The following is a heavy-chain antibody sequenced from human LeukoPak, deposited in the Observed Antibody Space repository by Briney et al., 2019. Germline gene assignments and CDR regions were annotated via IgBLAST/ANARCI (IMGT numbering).Heavy chain of an antibody. CDR3: AREPGWGAYDI. CDR1: GFTFTRFW. CDR2: MDSDGSTK. D-gene: IGHD6-19*01. Sequence: GGSLRPSCAASGFTFTRFWMTWVRQAPGRGLESVASMDSDGSTKNYVGSVKGRFTISRDNAKNSLYLQMNSLRGEDTSMYYCAREPGWGAYDIWGQGTMVTVSS. V-gene: IGHV3-7*01. J-gene: IGHJ3*02.